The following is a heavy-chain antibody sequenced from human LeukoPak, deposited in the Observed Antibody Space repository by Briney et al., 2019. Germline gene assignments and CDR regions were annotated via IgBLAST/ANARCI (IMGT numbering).Heavy chain of an antibody. CDR1: GGSFSGYY. CDR2: INQIGNT. J-gene: IGHJ4*02. D-gene: IGHD3-16*01. Sequence: SETLSLTCYLYGGSFSGYYWSWIRQSPGKGLEWIGEINQIGNTNYIPSLKSRLTISIDTSNNQFSLNLTSVTAADTGVYYCARIRRPLRGYFDHWGQGTLVTVSS. CDR3: ARIRRPLRGYFDH. V-gene: IGHV4-34*01.